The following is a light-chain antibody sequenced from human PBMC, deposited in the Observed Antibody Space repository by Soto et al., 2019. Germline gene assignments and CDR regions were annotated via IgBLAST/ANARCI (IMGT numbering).Light chain of an antibody. V-gene: IGLV2-23*01. Sequence: SVLAQPSSLSGSPGQSITISCTGNSNEVGSYNLVSWYQQHPGKAPKLMIYEGSKRPSGVSNRFSGSKSGNTASLTISGLQAEDEADYYCCSYAGSSTFYVFGTGTKVTVL. CDR3: CSYAGSSTFYV. CDR2: EGS. CDR1: SNEVGSYNL. J-gene: IGLJ1*01.